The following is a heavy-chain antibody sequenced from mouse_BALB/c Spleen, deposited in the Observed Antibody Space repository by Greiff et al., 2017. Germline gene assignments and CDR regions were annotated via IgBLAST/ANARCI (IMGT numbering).Heavy chain of an antibody. J-gene: IGHJ4*01. V-gene: IGHV1-14*01. CDR1: GYTFTSYV. CDR2: INPYNDGT. CDR3: ARESYGNYFYYAMDY. Sequence: QLQESGPELVKPGASVKMSCKASGYTFTSYVMHWVKQKPGQGLEWIGYINPYNDGTKYNEKFKGKATLTSDKSSSTAYMELSSLTSEDSAVYYCARESYGNYFYYAMDYWGQGTSVTVSS. D-gene: IGHD2-1*01.